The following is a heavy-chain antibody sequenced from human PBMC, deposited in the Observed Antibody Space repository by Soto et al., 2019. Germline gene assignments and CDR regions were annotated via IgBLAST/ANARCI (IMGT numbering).Heavy chain of an antibody. J-gene: IGHJ5*02. V-gene: IGHV1-24*01. CDR1: GYTLNEVA. Sequence: QVQLVQSGAEVKKPGASVKVSCKVSGYTLNEVAMHWVRQAPGKGLEWLGGFDPDEAETIYAQHFQGRGTMSEDTSTDTVYMELSSLRSQDTALYFCTTYHGDYNFDHWGQGTLVTVPS. CDR2: FDPDEAET. D-gene: IGHD4-17*01. CDR3: TTYHGDYNFDH.